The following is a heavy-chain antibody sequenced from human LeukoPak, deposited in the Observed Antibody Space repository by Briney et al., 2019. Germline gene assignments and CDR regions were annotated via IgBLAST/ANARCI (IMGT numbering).Heavy chain of an antibody. D-gene: IGHD1-1*01. Sequence: ASVKVSCKAAGYTFTGYYMHWVRQAPGQGLEWMGWINPNSGGTNYAQKFQGRVTMTRDTSISTAYMELSRLRSDDTAVYYCARGRYNWNDGYYYYMDVWGKGTTVTISS. V-gene: IGHV1-2*02. CDR2: INPNSGGT. J-gene: IGHJ6*03. CDR3: ARGRYNWNDGYYYYMDV. CDR1: GYTFTGYY.